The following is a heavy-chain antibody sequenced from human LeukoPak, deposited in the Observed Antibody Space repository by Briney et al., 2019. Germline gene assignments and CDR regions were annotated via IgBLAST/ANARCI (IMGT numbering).Heavy chain of an antibody. V-gene: IGHV3-23*01. J-gene: IGHJ3*02. CDR2: ISGSGGST. CDR3: AKEVGYCSSTSCHDAFDI. D-gene: IGHD2-2*01. Sequence: GGSLRLSCAASGFTFSSYAMSWVRQAPGKGLEWVSAISGSGGSTYYADSVKGRSTISRDNSKNTLYLQMNSLRAEDTAVYYCAKEVGYCSSTSCHDAFDIWGQGTMVTVSS. CDR1: GFTFSSYA.